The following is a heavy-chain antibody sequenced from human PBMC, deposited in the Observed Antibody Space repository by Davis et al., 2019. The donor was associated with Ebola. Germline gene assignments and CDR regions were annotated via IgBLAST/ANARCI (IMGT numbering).Heavy chain of an antibody. Sequence: GSLRLSCAVYGGSFSGYYWSWIRQPPGKGLEWIGEINHSGSTNYNPSLKSRVTISVDTSKNQFSLKLSSVTAADTAVYYCARRQDYDFWSGYRNGMDVWGQGTTVTVSS. V-gene: IGHV4-34*01. CDR1: GGSFSGYY. CDR3: ARRQDYDFWSGYRNGMDV. D-gene: IGHD3-3*01. J-gene: IGHJ6*02. CDR2: INHSGST.